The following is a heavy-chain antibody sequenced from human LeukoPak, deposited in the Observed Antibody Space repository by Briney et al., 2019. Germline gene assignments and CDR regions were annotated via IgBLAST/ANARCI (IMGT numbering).Heavy chain of an antibody. Sequence: SETLSLTCTVSGGSISSYYWSWIRQPPGKGLEWIGYIYYSGSTNYNPSLKSRVTISVDTSKNQFSLKLSSVTAADTAVYYCAREKANYCSGGNCYGFDPWGQRTLVTVSS. CDR1: GGSISSYY. CDR2: IYYSGST. J-gene: IGHJ5*02. CDR3: AREKANYCSGGNCYGFDP. V-gene: IGHV4-59*01. D-gene: IGHD2-15*01.